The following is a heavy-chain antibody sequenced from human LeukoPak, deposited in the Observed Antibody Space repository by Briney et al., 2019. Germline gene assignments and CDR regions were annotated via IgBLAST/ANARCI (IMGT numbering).Heavy chain of an antibody. CDR1: GGSISSGGYY. CDR2: IYYSGST. Sequence: SRTLSLTCTVSGGSISSGGYYWSWIRQHPGKGLEWIGYIYYSGSTYYNPSLKSRVTILVDTSKNQFSLKLSSVTAADTAVYYCATSIAARSLGYMDVWGKGTTVTVSS. J-gene: IGHJ6*03. D-gene: IGHD6-6*01. CDR3: ATSIAARSLGYMDV. V-gene: IGHV4-31*03.